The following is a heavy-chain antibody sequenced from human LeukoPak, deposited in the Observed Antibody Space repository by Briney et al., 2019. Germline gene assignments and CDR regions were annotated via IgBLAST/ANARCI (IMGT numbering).Heavy chain of an antibody. D-gene: IGHD6-13*01. CDR3: ASPHDSSTNDAFDI. CDR1: GGSFSGGYY. Sequence: SETLSLTCAIYGGSFSGGYYWSWIRQPPGKGLEWIGEVNHSETTNYNPSLKSRVTISVDTSKDQFSLKLTSVTAADTAVYYCASPHDSSTNDAFDIWGQGTMVTVSS. CDR2: VNHSETT. V-gene: IGHV4-34*01. J-gene: IGHJ3*02.